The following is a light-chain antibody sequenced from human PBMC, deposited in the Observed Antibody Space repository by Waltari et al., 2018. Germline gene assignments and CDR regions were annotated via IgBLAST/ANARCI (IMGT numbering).Light chain of an antibody. CDR2: AVS. J-gene: IGLJ2*01. CDR3: SSYAGSSKGV. V-gene: IGLV2-23*02. CDR1: SSDVGTYNR. Sequence: QSALTQPASVSGSPGQSTTISCTGPSSDVGTYNRVSWYQQPPGKAPKLMIYAVSKRPSGVSDRFSGAKSGDMASLTISGLQPEDEAEYFCSSYAGSSKGVFGGGTKVTVL.